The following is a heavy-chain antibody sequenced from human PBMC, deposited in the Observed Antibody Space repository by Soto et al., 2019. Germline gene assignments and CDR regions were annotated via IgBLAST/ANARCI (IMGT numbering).Heavy chain of an antibody. J-gene: IGHJ6*02. CDR1: GGTFSSYA. V-gene: IGHV1-69*13. Sequence: SVKVSCKAPGGTFSSYAISWVRQAPGQGLEWMGGIIPIFGTANYAQKFQGRVTITADESTSTAYMELSSLRSEDTAVYYCARGYSSSWPYYYGMDVWGQGTTVTVSS. CDR3: ARGYSSSWPYYYGMDV. D-gene: IGHD6-13*01. CDR2: IIPIFGTA.